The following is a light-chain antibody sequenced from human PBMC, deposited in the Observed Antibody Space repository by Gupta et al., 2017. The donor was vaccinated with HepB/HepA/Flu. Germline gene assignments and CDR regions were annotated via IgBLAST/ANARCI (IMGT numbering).Light chain of an antibody. Sequence: DTVMTQSPAPLSLSPGERATLSCRASESVSINVVWYQQKPGQAPRLLIYDASNRATGIPTRFSGSGSGTDFTLTISSLEPEDFAVYYCQQRNRCPLTFGGGTKVEI. CDR2: DAS. V-gene: IGKV3-11*01. CDR3: QQRNRCPLT. J-gene: IGKJ4*01. CDR1: ESVSIN.